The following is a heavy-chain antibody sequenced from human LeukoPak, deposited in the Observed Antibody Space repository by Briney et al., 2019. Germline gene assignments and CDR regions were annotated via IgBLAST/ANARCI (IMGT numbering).Heavy chain of an antibody. V-gene: IGHV3-21*01. CDR2: ISTSSSYI. CDR1: GFTFSSYG. J-gene: IGHJ4*02. CDR3: ARVEGNIVTTTEGYFDY. D-gene: IGHD5-12*01. Sequence: GGSLRLSCAASGFTFSSYGMNWVRQAPGKGLEWVSSISTSSSYIYYADSVKGRFTISRDNAKNSLYLQMNSLRAEDTAVYYCARVEGNIVTTTEGYFDYWGQGTLVTVSS.